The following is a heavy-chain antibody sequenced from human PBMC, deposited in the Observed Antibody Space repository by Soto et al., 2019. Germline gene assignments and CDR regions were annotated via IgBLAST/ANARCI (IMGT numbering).Heavy chain of an antibody. D-gene: IGHD1-26*01. CDR3: ARGGSGSYRNWFDP. Sequence: SETLSLTCAVSGGSISSGGYSWSWIRQPPGKGLEWIVYIYHSGSTYYNPSLKSRVTISVDRSKNQFSLKLSSVTAADTAVYYCARGGSGSYRNWFDPWGQGTLVTVSS. J-gene: IGHJ5*02. CDR1: GGSISSGGYS. CDR2: IYHSGST. V-gene: IGHV4-30-2*01.